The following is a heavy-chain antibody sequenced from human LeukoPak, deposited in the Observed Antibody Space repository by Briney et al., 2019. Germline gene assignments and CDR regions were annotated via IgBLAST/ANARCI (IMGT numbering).Heavy chain of an antibody. V-gene: IGHV4-59*01. CDR3: ARAGYCSSTSCYVSWFDP. Sequence: SETLSLTCTVSGGSISSYYWSWIRQPPGKGLEWIGYIYYSGSTNYNPSLKSRVTISVGTSKNQFSLKLSSVTAADTAVYYCARAGYCSSTSCYVSWFDPWGQGTLVTVSS. CDR2: IYYSGST. D-gene: IGHD2-2*01. J-gene: IGHJ5*02. CDR1: GGSISSYY.